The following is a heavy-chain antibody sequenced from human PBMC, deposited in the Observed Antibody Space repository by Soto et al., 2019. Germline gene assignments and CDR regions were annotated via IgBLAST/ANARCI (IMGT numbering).Heavy chain of an antibody. D-gene: IGHD2-2*01. CDR1: GFLFTDYY. Sequence: GGSLRLSCTASGFLFTDYYMSWTRHPPGKGLEWLAYIDGSSDYTNSADSVKGRLTISRDNAKNSVFLQMNNLRADDTAVYYCARDLRFSSTNYFDFWGRGTLVTVSS. CDR3: ARDLRFSSTNYFDF. CDR2: IDGSSDYT. J-gene: IGHJ4*02. V-gene: IGHV3-11*06.